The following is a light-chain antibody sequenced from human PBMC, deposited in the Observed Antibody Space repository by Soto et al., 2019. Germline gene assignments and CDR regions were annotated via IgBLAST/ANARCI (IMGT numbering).Light chain of an antibody. CDR2: AAS. CDR3: QQCTSSPST. V-gene: IGKV3-20*01. CDR1: QSVSSNL. Sequence: IVLTQSPATLSLSPGERATLSCRASQSVSSNLLAWYQQKPGQAPMLLIYAASTRATGLPDRFSGSGSGTDFTLTISRLEPEDFAVYYCQQCTSSPSTFGQGTKVEIK. J-gene: IGKJ1*01.